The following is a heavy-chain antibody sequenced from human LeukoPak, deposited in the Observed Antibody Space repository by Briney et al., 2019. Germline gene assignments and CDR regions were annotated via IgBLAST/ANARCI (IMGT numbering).Heavy chain of an antibody. Sequence: GGSLRLSCAASGFTFSSYAMSWVRQAPGKGLEWVSVIYSGGSTYYADSVRGRFTISRDNSKNTLYLQMNSLRAEDTAVYYCARVAWFDFWSGYFDYWGQGTLVTVSS. J-gene: IGHJ4*02. CDR1: GFTFSSYA. CDR3: ARVAWFDFWSGYFDY. CDR2: IYSGGST. D-gene: IGHD3-3*01. V-gene: IGHV3-53*01.